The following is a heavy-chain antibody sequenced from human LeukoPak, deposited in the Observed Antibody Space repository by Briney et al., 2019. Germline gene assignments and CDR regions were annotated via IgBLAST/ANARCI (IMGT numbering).Heavy chain of an antibody. J-gene: IGHJ6*03. CDR2: ISSSSSYI. Sequence: KPGGSLRLSCTASGFTFNNYALTWVRQAPGKGLEWVSSISSSSSYIYYADSVKGRFTISRDNAKNSLYLQMNSLRAEDTAVYYCARDGTTIFEDYYYYMDVWGKGTTVTVSS. CDR1: GFTFNNYA. V-gene: IGHV3-21*01. D-gene: IGHD3-3*01. CDR3: ARDGTTIFEDYYYYMDV.